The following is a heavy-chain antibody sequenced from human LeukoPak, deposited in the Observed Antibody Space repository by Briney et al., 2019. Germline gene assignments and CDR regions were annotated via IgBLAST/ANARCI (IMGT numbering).Heavy chain of an antibody. V-gene: IGHV3-30-3*01. Sequence: GGSLRLSCAASGFTFSSYAMHWVRQAPGKGLEWVAVISYDGSNKYYADSVKGRFTISRDNSKNTLYLQMNSLRAEDTAVYYCARVDFMVNDGYSSSWYKFDYWGQGTLVTVSS. J-gene: IGHJ4*02. CDR3: ARVDFMVNDGYSSSWYKFDY. CDR1: GFTFSSYA. CDR2: ISYDGSNK. D-gene: IGHD6-13*01.